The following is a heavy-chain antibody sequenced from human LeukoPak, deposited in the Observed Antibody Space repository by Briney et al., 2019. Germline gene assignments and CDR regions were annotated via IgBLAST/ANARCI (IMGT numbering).Heavy chain of an antibody. Sequence: ASVKVSCKASGYTFTSYGISWVRQAPGQGLEWMGWISAYNGNTNYAQKLQGRVTMTTDTSTSTAYMELRSLRSDDTAVYYCARVPEDYYDSSGYYLYFDYWGQGTLVTVSS. J-gene: IGHJ4*02. V-gene: IGHV1-18*01. CDR2: ISAYNGNT. D-gene: IGHD3-22*01. CDR1: GYTFTSYG. CDR3: ARVPEDYYDSSGYYLYFDY.